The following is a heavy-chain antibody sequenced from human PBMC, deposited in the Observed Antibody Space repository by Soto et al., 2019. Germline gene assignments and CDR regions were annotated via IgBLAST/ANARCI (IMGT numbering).Heavy chain of an antibody. V-gene: IGHV1-18*01. J-gene: IGHJ4*02. CDR1: GYTFTSYG. Sequence: QVQLVQSGAEVKKPGASVKVSCKASGYTFTSYGISWVRQAPGQGLEWMGWISAYNGNTNYAQKXXXXXTMTTDTSTSTAXMXXRSLRSDDTAVXXXARDSPPPREWGQGTLVTVSS. CDR3: ARDSPPPRE. CDR2: ISAYNGNT.